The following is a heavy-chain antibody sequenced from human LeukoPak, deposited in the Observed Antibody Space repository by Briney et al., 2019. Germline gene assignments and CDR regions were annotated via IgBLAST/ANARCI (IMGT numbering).Heavy chain of an antibody. V-gene: IGHV3-23*01. CDR3: AKNTAPLGGAFDI. CDR1: GFTFSSYG. Sequence: PGGSLRLSCAASGFTFSSYGMHWVRQAPGKGLDWVAAISNSGDSAYYADPVKGQFTISRDNSKNTLYLQMKSLRAEDTALYYCAKNTAPLGGAFDIWGQGTMVTVSS. CDR2: ISNSGDSA. D-gene: IGHD3-16*01. J-gene: IGHJ3*02.